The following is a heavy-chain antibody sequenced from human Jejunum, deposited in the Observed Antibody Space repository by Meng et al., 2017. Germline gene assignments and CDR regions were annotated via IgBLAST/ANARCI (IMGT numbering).Heavy chain of an antibody. D-gene: IGHD2-15*01. CDR1: VGSLSSSRYY. CDR3: ARVVVVAALFDY. J-gene: IGHJ4*02. CDR2: IYYSGST. Sequence: LQRAGHGLVNPSATPPLPSTFSVGSLSSSRYYWGWIRQPPGKGLEWIGRIYYSGSTYYNPSLKSRVTISVDTSKNQFSLKLSSVTAADTAVYYCARVVVVAALFDYWGQGTLVTVSS. V-gene: IGHV4-39*07.